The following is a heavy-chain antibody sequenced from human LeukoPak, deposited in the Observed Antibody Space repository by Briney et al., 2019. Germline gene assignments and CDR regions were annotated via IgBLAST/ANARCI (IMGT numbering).Heavy chain of an antibody. J-gene: IGHJ4*02. D-gene: IGHD3-22*01. CDR2: MNPNSGNT. CDR3: AKDTGYYYDSSGNIED. CDR1: GYAFTNYD. Sequence: GASVKVSCKASGYAFTNYDNSWVRQAPGQGLEWMGWMNPNSGNTGYAQKFQGRVTITGNTSISTAYMELSSLRSEDTALYYCAKDTGYYYDSSGNIEDWGQGTLVTVSS. V-gene: IGHV1-8*03.